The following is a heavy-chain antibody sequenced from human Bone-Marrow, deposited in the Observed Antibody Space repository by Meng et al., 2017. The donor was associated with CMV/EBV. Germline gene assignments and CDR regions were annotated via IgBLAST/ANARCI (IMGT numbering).Heavy chain of an antibody. V-gene: IGHV4-61*01. D-gene: IGHD6-13*01. J-gene: IGHJ5*02. CDR2: TIDGALI. CDR1: GGSVSSGYYH. CDR3: AGLIAGLSGRGP. Sequence: SEPLSLTCTVSGGSVSSGYYHWNWIRQPPGKGLEWIGQTIDGALINYNPSLQSRLIISVDTSKNQFSLDLNSVTAADTAVYYCAGLIAGLSGRGPWGQGTLVTVSS.